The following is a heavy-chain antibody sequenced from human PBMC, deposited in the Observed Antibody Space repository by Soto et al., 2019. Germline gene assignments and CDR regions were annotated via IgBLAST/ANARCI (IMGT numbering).Heavy chain of an antibody. CDR2: IYWDDDK. V-gene: IGHV2-5*02. Sequence: QITLKESGPTLVKPTQTLTLTCTFSGFSLSTSGVSVGWIRQPPGKALEWLALIYWDDDKRYSPSLKSRLTIAKDTSKNQVILTMTNMDPVDTATYVFARRRGGYWGFGSWGQGSLVTVSS. D-gene: IGHD3-22*01. CDR3: ARRRGGYWGFGS. J-gene: IGHJ4*02. CDR1: GFSLSTSGVS.